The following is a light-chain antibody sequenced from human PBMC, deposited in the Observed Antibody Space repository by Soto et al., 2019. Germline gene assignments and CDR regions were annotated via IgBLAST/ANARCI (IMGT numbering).Light chain of an antibody. CDR1: QSISSW. V-gene: IGKV1-5*01. J-gene: IGKJ1*01. CDR2: DAS. CDR3: QPYNSYWT. Sequence: DIQMTQSPSTLSASVGDRVTITFRASQSISSWLAWYQQKPGKAPKFLIYDASSLESGVPSRFSGSGSGTEFTLTISSLQPDDFAAYYCQPYNSYWTFGQGTKVDIK.